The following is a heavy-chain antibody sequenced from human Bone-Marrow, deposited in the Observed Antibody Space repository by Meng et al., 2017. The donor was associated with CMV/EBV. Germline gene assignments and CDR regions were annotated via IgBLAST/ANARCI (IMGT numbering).Heavy chain of an antibody. CDR2: IKQDGSEK. D-gene: IGHD3-16*01. CDR3: TRDLENGYASSIKQY. CDR1: GFSFRSYW. J-gene: IGHJ1*01. Sequence: GEVLKISCAASGFSFRSYWMSWVRQAPGKGLQWVATIKQDGSEKYYVDSVKGRFTVFRDNAKNLLYPQMSSLRAEDTALYYCTRDLENGYASSIKQYWGQGTLVTVSS. V-gene: IGHV3-7*01.